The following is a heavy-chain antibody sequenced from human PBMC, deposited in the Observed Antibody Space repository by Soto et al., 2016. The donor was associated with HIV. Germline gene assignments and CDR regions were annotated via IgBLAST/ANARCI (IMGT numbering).Heavy chain of an antibody. Sequence: QVQLVQSGVEVKKPGASVKVSCKASGYTFTGYYLHWVRQAPGQGLEWMGWINPNNGGTNYAQKFQARIIMTRDTSINTAYMELTSLTSDDTAVYYCARHGDSPGYYYFFNVWGQGTLVTVSS. CDR1: GYTFTGYY. D-gene: IGHD3-22*01. V-gene: IGHV1-2*02. CDR3: ARHGDSPGYYYFFNV. J-gene: IGHJ4*02. CDR2: INPNNGGT.